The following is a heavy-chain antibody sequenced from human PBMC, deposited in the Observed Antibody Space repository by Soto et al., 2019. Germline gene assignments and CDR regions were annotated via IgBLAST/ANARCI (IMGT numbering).Heavy chain of an antibody. V-gene: IGHV1-46*01. CDR2: INPSGGRT. CDR3: ARDPYGYGMDV. CDR1: GYTFTSYY. Sequence: DSPKVSCKASGYTFTSYYMHWVRQAPGQGLEWMGIINPSGGRTSYAQKSQGRDTMTRDTSTSTVYMELSSLRSEDTAVYYCARDPYGYGMDVWGQGTTVTVSS. J-gene: IGHJ6*02. D-gene: IGHD4-17*01.